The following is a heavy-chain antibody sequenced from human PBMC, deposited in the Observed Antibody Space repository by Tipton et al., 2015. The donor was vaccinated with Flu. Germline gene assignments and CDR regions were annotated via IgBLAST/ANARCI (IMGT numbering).Heavy chain of an antibody. CDR3: VRDKNEFYAFEN. V-gene: IGHV3-30*02. CDR2: IRYDGGNE. D-gene: IGHD2/OR15-2a*01. CDR1: GFTFSTYG. Sequence: SLRLSCAASGFTFSTYGMHWVRQAPGKGLEWVSFIRYDGGNENYEDSVKGRFTISRDNSKNTLFLQMSSLRVEDTAVYYCVRDKNEFYAFENWAQGTLVTVSS. J-gene: IGHJ4*02.